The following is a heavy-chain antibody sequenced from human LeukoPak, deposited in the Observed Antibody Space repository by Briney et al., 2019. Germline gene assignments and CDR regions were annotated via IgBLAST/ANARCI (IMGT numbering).Heavy chain of an antibody. D-gene: IGHD6-19*01. J-gene: IGHJ4*02. Sequence: PSETLSLTCTVSGGSISSYYWSWIRQPAGKGLEWIGRIYTSGSTNYNPSLKSRVTMSVDTSKNQFSLKLSSVTAADTAVYYCAREVAVAGKSYFDYWGQGTLVTVSS. V-gene: IGHV4-4*07. CDR1: GGSISSYY. CDR2: IYTSGST. CDR3: AREVAVAGKSYFDY.